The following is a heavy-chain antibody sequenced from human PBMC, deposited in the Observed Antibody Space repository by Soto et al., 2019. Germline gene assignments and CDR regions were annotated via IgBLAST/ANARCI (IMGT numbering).Heavy chain of an antibody. CDR3: AKAGWADYGDYGGAFDI. CDR2: ISGSGGST. CDR1: GFTFSSYA. D-gene: IGHD4-17*01. V-gene: IGHV3-23*01. J-gene: IGHJ3*02. Sequence: PGGSLRLSCAASGFTFSSYAMSWVRQAPGKGLEWVSAISGSGGSTYYADSVKGRFTISRDNSKNTLYLQMNSLRAEDTAVYYCAKAGWADYGDYGGAFDIWGQGTIVTVSS.